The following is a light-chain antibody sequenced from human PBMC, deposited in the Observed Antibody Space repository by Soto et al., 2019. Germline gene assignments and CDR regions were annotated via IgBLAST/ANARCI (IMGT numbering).Light chain of an antibody. CDR3: QQYNSYSWT. CDR1: QRISTW. Sequence: DIQMTQSPSTLSASVGDRVTITCRASQRISTWLAWYQQKPGKAPKLLIYKASSLESGVPPRFSGSGSGTEFTLTISSLQPDDFGTYYCQQYNSYSWTFGQGTKVEI. CDR2: KAS. V-gene: IGKV1-5*03. J-gene: IGKJ1*01.